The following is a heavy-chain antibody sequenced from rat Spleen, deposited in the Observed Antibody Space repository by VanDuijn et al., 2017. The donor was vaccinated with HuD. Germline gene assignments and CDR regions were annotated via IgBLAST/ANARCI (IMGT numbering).Heavy chain of an antibody. CDR2: TTHDDGRT. D-gene: IGHD1-12*02. CDR1: GFTFSDYS. V-gene: IGHV5-29*01. J-gene: IGHJ4*01. Sequence: EVQLVESGGGLVQPGRPLKLSCAASGFTFSDYSMAWVRQAPGKGLEWVATTTHDDGRTYYPDSVKGRFTISRENAKSTLYLQMNSLRSEDTATYYCATGWVMDAWGQGASVTVSS. CDR3: ATGWVMDA.